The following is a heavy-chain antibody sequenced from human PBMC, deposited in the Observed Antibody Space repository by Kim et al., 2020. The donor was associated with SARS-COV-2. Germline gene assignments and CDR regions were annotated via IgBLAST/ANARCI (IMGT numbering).Heavy chain of an antibody. Sequence: GGSLRLSCAVSGFLVNSSHMAWVRQVQGKGLEWVSVFDKDGPIYYSDSATSGLTTSRKISKNKLFFQLKSLITADTALDYCATNPKDGYGNFDLCDQGT. D-gene: IGHD5-12*01. V-gene: IGHV3-53*01. CDR1: GFLVNSSH. J-gene: IGHJ4*02. CDR3: ATNPKDGYGNFDL. CDR2: FDKDGPI.